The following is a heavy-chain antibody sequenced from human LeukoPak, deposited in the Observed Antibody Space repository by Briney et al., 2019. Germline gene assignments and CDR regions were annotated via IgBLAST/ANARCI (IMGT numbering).Heavy chain of an antibody. CDR3: AREYYYDSSGYTSYYFDY. CDR2: IIPIFGTA. J-gene: IGHJ4*02. V-gene: IGHV1-69*05. D-gene: IGHD3-22*01. CDR1: GGTFSSYA. Sequence: SVKVSCKASGGTFSSYAISWVRQAPGQGLEWMGGIIPIFGTANYAQKFQGRVTITTHESTSTAYMELSSLRSEDTAVYYCAREYYYDSSGYTSYYFDYWGQGTLVTVSS.